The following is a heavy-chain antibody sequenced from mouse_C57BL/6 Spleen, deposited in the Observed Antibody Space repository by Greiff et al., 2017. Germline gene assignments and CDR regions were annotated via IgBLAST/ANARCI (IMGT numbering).Heavy chain of an antibody. V-gene: IGHV5-4*01. CDR2: ISDGGSYT. CDR1: GFTFSSYA. J-gene: IGHJ2*01. Sequence: VQLKESGGGLVKPGGSLKLSCAASGFTFSSYAMSWVRQTPEKRLEWVATISDGGSYTYYPDNVKGRFTISRDNAKNNLYLQMSHLKSEDTAMYYCARDQTGTDFDYWGQGTTLTVSS. CDR3: ARDQTGTDFDY. D-gene: IGHD4-1*01.